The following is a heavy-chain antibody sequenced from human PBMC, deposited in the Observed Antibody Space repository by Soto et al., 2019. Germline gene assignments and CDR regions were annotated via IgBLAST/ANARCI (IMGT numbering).Heavy chain of an antibody. Sequence: QVQLVQSGAEAKKPGSSVKVSCKASGGTFSSYAISWVRQAPGQGLEWMGGIIPIFGTANYAQKFQGRVTITADESTSTAYMELSSLRSEDTAVYYCARGELLLVDGDGIATLGWFDPWGQGTLVTVSS. CDR1: GGTFSSYA. CDR2: IIPIFGTA. D-gene: IGHD2-15*01. CDR3: ARGELLLVDGDGIATLGWFDP. V-gene: IGHV1-69*01. J-gene: IGHJ5*02.